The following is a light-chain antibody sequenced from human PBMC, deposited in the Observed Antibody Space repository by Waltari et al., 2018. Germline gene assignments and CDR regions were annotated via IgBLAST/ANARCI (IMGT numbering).Light chain of an antibody. CDR1: TSNIGTGYE. V-gene: IGLV1-40*01. J-gene: IGLJ3*02. CDR2: GNN. Sequence: QSVLTQPPSMSGAPGQRVSISCTGSTSNIGTGYEVHWYQKRPGTAPKLLIFGNNNRPSGVPDRFSGSKSGTSASLAITGLQAEDEAEYYCQSFDSSLSGPVFGGGTKLTVL. CDR3: QSFDSSLSGPV.